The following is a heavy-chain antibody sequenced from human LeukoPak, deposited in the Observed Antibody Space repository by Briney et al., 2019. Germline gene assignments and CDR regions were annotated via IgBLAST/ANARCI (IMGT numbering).Heavy chain of an antibody. J-gene: IGHJ4*02. CDR1: GFTFSSYS. V-gene: IGHV3-21*01. CDR3: ARDYSSGWYYFDY. CDR2: ISSSSSYI. D-gene: IGHD6-19*01. Sequence: GGSLRLSCAASGFTFSSYSMNWVRQAPGKGLEWVSSISSSSSYIYYADSVKGRFTISRDNAKNSLYLQMSSLRAEDTAVYYCARDYSSGWYYFDYWGQGTLVTVSS.